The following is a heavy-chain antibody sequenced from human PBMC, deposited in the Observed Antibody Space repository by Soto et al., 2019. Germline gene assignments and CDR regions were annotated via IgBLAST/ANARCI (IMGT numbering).Heavy chain of an antibody. CDR3: ARQIYDSDTGPNFQYYFDS. V-gene: IGHV5-10-1*01. CDR2: IDPSDSQT. Sequence: PGESLKIYCKGSGYSFAGYWITWVRQKPGKGLEWMGRIDPSDSQTYYSPSFRGHVTISATKSITTVFLQWSSLRASDTAMYYRARQIYDSDTGPNFQYYFDSWGQGTPVTVYS. D-gene: IGHD3-22*01. J-gene: IGHJ4*02. CDR1: GYSFAGYW.